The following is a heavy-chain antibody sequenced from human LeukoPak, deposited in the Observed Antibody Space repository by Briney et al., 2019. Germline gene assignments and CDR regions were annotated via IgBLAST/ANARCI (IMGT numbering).Heavy chain of an antibody. Sequence: ASVKVSCKASGYTFTSYGISWVRRAPGQGLEWMGWISTFNGNTNYAQKLQDRVTMTTDTSTSTAYMELKSLRSDDTAVYYCARDHRAGATLNFDYWGQGSLVTVSS. J-gene: IGHJ4*02. V-gene: IGHV1-18*01. D-gene: IGHD1-26*01. CDR1: GYTFTSYG. CDR2: ISTFNGNT. CDR3: ARDHRAGATLNFDY.